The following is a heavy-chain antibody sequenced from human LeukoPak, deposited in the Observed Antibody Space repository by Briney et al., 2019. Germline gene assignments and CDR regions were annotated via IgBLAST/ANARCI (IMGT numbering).Heavy chain of an antibody. CDR3: ARGLCGGDCYSD. CDR1: GGSISSYY. Sequence: SETLSLTCTVSGGSISSYYWSWIRQPPGRGLEWIGYIYGSGSTNYNSSLKSRVTISVDTSKNQFSLKLSSVTAADTAVYYCARGLCGGDCYSDWGQGTLVTVSS. J-gene: IGHJ4*02. V-gene: IGHV4-59*01. CDR2: IYGSGST. D-gene: IGHD2-21*02.